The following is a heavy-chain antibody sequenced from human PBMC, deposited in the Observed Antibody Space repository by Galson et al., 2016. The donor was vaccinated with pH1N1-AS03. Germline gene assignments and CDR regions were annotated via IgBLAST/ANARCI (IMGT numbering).Heavy chain of an antibody. CDR1: GFIFSNYA. CDR3: AREINYGRGWYSVDF. D-gene: IGHD6-19*01. CDR2: ISPTGP. V-gene: IGHV3-23*01. J-gene: IGHJ4*02. Sequence: SLRLSCAASGFIFSNYAMTWVRQAPGKGLGWVSAISPTGPHYAVSVKGRFTISRDNSKNTVYLQMNSLRVEDTAFYFCAREINYGRGWYSVDFWGQGTLVTVSS.